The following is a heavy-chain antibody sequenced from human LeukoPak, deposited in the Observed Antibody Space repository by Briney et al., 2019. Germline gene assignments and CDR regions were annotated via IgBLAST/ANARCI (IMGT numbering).Heavy chain of an antibody. CDR1: GFTFSSYA. CDR3: ARVGSGLAVAANFDY. D-gene: IGHD6-19*01. J-gene: IGHJ4*02. V-gene: IGHV3-30-3*01. Sequence: PGGSLRLSCAASGFTFSSYAMHWVRQAPGKGLEWVAVISYDGSNKYYADSVKGRFTISRDNSKNTLYLQMNSLRAEDTAVYYCARVGSGLAVAANFDYWGQGTLVTVSS. CDR2: ISYDGSNK.